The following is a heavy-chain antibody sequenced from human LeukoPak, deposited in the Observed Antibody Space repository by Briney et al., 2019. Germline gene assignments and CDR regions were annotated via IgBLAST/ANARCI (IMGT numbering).Heavy chain of an antibody. J-gene: IGHJ6*03. D-gene: IGHD3-3*02. Sequence: SGGSLRLSCVASGFTFSTYEMHWVRQAPGKGLEWVSYISRGGNFIYYADSVKGRFTISRDDAKNSLFLQMNSLRGEDTAVYYCARDSFSDYYYYMDVWGKGTTVTVSS. CDR2: ISRGGNFI. CDR3: ARDSFSDYYYYMDV. V-gene: IGHV3-48*03. CDR1: GFTFSTYE.